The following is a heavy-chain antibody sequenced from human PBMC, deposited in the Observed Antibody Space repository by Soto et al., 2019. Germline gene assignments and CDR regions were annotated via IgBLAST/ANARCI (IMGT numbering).Heavy chain of an antibody. Sequence: GGSLRLSCAASGFTFSSYSMNWVRQAPGKGLGWVSSISSSSSYIYYADSVKGRFTISRDNAKNSLYLQMNSLRAEDTAVYYCAREEDIVVVVAAFDIWGQGTMVTVSS. CDR2: ISSSSSYI. CDR1: GFTFSSYS. CDR3: AREEDIVVVVAAFDI. V-gene: IGHV3-21*01. D-gene: IGHD2-15*01. J-gene: IGHJ3*02.